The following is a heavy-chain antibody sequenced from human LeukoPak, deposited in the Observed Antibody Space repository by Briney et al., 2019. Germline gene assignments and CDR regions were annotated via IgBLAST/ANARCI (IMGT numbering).Heavy chain of an antibody. D-gene: IGHD1-14*01. Sequence: SETLSLTCTVSGGPISGYYWSWIRQPPGKGLEWIGFIHYTGTASYNLSLKSRVTISLDTSKNQFSLKLSSVTAADTAVYYCASDTGLSYFDLWGRGTLVTVSS. CDR3: ASDTGLSYFDL. CDR2: IHYTGTA. V-gene: IGHV4-59*08. CDR1: GGPISGYY. J-gene: IGHJ2*01.